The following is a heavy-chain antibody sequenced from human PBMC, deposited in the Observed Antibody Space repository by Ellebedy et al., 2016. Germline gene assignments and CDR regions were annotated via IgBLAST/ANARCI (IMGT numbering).Heavy chain of an antibody. CDR3: ARATVVTGSDY. J-gene: IGHJ4*02. CDR2: ISRSSATI. V-gene: IGHV3-11*01. Sequence: GGSLRLSXAASGFTFSDYFMNWIRQAPGKGLEWISYISRSSATIDYADSVKGRFTISRDNAKNSLYLQMNSLRAEDTAVYYCARATVVTGSDYWGQGTLVTVSS. D-gene: IGHD4-23*01. CDR1: GFTFSDYF.